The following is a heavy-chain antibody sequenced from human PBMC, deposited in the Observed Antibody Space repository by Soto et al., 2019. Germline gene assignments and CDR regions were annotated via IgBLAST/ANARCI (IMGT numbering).Heavy chain of an antibody. Sequence: PGGSLRLSCSASGFTFSSYAMHWVRQAPGKGLEYVSAISSNGGSTYYADSVKGRFTISRDNSKNTLYLQMSSLRAEDTAVYYCVKVGGSRETYYDFWSGYYSGGYYYYYGMDVWGQGTMVTVSS. D-gene: IGHD3-3*01. CDR1: GFTFSSYA. V-gene: IGHV3-64D*06. J-gene: IGHJ6*02. CDR2: ISSNGGST. CDR3: VKVGGSRETYYDFWSGYYSGGYYYYYGMDV.